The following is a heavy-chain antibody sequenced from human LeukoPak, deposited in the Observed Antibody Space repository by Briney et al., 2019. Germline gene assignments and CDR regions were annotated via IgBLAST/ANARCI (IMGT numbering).Heavy chain of an antibody. CDR2: ITSDGSTI. J-gene: IGHJ4*02. Sequence: GGSLRLSCAVSGFTFSSYEMNWVRQAPGKGLEWVSFITSDGSTIFYADSVKGRFTISRDNAKNSLYLQMNSLRAVEDTAVYYCARSTTTSLFDYWGQGTLVAVSS. CDR1: GFTFSSYE. CDR3: ARSTTTSLFDY. D-gene: IGHD1-1*01. V-gene: IGHV3-48*03.